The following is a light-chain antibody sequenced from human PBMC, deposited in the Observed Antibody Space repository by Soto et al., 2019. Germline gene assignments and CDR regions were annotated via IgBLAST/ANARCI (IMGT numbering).Light chain of an antibody. Sequence: DIVMTQSPDSLAVSLGERATINCKSSQSVLYTPNNNNYLAWFQQKPGQPPKLLIYWASTRESGAPDRFSGSGSGTDFTLTISSVEAEDVAAYYCHQYARDPFTFGQGTKLEIK. J-gene: IGKJ2*01. CDR3: HQYARDPFT. CDR2: WAS. V-gene: IGKV4-1*01. CDR1: QSVLYTPNNNNY.